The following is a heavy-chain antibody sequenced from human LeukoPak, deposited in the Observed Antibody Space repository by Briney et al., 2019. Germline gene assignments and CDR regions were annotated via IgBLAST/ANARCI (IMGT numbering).Heavy chain of an antibody. V-gene: IGHV4-30-2*01. D-gene: IGHD2-2*01. Sequence: SETLSLTCAVSGGSISSGGYSWSWIRQPPGKGLEWIGYIYHSGSTYYNPSLKRRVTISVDRSKNQFSLKLSSVTAADTAVYYCARLLGYCSSTSCYPGAFDIWGQGTMVTVSS. J-gene: IGHJ3*02. CDR2: IYHSGST. CDR1: GGSISSGGYS. CDR3: ARLLGYCSSTSCYPGAFDI.